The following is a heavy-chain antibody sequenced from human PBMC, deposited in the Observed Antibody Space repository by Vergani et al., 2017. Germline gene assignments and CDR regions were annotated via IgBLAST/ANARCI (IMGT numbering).Heavy chain of an antibody. D-gene: IGHD5-12*01. J-gene: IGHJ3*02. CDR1: GFIFSDYN. V-gene: IGHV3-21*02. Sequence: EVQVVQSGGGLVKPGGSLRLSCETSGFIFSDYNLNWVRRAPGSGLEWVASISGRSSYVNYAVSVKGRFTISRDNAKNSLYLQMNSLRAEDTAVYYCARELRRAFDIWGQGTMVTVSS. CDR3: ARELRRAFDI. CDR2: ISGRSSYV.